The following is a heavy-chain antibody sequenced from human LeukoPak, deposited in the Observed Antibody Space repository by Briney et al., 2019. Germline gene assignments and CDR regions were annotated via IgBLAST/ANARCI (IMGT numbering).Heavy chain of an antibody. CDR3: ARDGRRIGQWLVRYYYGMDV. CDR1: GGSFSGYY. Sequence: MASETLSLTCAVYGGSFSGYYWSWIRQPPGKGLEWIGEINHSGSTNYNPSLKSRVTISVDTSKNQFSLKLSSVTAADTAVYYCARDGRRIGQWLVRYYYGMDVWGQGTTVTVSS. CDR2: INHSGST. J-gene: IGHJ6*02. D-gene: IGHD6-19*01. V-gene: IGHV4-34*01.